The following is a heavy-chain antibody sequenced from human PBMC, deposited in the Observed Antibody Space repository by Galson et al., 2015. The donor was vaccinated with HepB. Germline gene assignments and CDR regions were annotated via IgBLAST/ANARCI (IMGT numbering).Heavy chain of an antibody. CDR3: ASSAWGSSGWISHGMDV. CDR2: ISSSSSTI. V-gene: IGHV3-48*01. D-gene: IGHD6-19*01. Sequence: SLRLSCAASGFTFSSYSMNWVRQAPGKGLEWVSYISSSSSTIYYADSVKGRFTISRDNAKNSLYLQMNSLRAEDTAVYYCASSAWGSSGWISHGMDVWGQGTTVTVSS. CDR1: GFTFSSYS. J-gene: IGHJ6*02.